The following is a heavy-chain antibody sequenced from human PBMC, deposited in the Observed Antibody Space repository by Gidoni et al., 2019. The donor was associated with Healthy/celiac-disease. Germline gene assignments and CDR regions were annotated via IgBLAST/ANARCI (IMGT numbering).Heavy chain of an antibody. CDR1: GFTFSNAW. Sequence: EVQLVESGGGLVKPGGSLRLSCAASGFTFSNAWMSWVRQAPGKGLEWFGRIKSKTDGGTTDYAAPVKGRFTISRDDSKNTLYLQMNSLKTEDTAVYYCTTDEIAVAGFYYFDYWGQGTLVTVSS. D-gene: IGHD6-19*01. J-gene: IGHJ4*02. CDR3: TTDEIAVAGFYYFDY. V-gene: IGHV3-15*01. CDR2: IKSKTDGGTT.